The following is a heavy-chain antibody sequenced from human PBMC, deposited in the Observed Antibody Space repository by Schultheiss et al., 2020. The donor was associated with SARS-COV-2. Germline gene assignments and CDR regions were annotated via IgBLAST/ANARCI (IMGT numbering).Heavy chain of an antibody. Sequence: SETLSLTCTVSGFSISSNYWSWIRQPPGKGLEWIGRIYTSGSTNYNPSLKSRVTMSVDTSKNQFSLKLSSVTAADTAVYYCARGLRGSSPNNWFDPWGQGTLVTVSS. D-gene: IGHD3-10*01. V-gene: IGHV4-4*07. CDR2: IYTSGST. CDR3: ARGLRGSSPNNWFDP. CDR1: GFSISSNY. J-gene: IGHJ5*02.